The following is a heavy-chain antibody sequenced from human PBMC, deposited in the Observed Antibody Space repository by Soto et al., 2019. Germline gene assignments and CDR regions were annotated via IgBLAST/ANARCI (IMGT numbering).Heavy chain of an antibody. J-gene: IGHJ4*02. CDR3: ASHPLGESYFDC. Sequence: QVQLQESGPGLVKPSQTLSLSCAVSGASINSGAYYWSWIRQYPGKGLEWIGYIDDSGSAFYNPSLKSRVTISPDTSKNHFSLKVTSVTAADTAVYYCASHPLGESYFDCWGQGTLVAVSS. CDR1: GASINSGAYY. D-gene: IGHD3-10*01. V-gene: IGHV4-31*11. CDR2: IDDSGSA.